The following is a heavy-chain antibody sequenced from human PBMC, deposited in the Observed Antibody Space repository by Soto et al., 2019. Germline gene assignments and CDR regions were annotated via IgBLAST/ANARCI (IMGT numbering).Heavy chain of an antibody. J-gene: IGHJ6*02. D-gene: IGHD6-25*01. CDR1: GFTFRDYS. V-gene: IGHV3-48*01. CDR2: IATSDTVR. CDR3: TKDTGYLSMDA. Sequence: PGGSLRLSCAASGFTFRDYSMNWVRQAPGKGLEWISYIATSDTVRSYADSVKGRFTIARDNSKNTVSLQMNNLRAEDTGLYYCTKDTGYLSMDAWGQGTTVTVSS.